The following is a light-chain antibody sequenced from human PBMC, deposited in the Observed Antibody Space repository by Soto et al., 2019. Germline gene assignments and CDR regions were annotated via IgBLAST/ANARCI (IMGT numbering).Light chain of an antibody. CDR1: QSVSSY. CDR3: QQRSNWPSWT. CDR2: DAS. J-gene: IGKJ1*01. Sequence: EIVLTQPPATLSLSPGERATLSCRASQSVSSYLAWYQQKPGQAPRLLISDASNRPPGIPARFSGSGSGTDSTLTITTLEPEDFAVYYCQQRSNWPSWTFGQGTK. V-gene: IGKV3-11*01.